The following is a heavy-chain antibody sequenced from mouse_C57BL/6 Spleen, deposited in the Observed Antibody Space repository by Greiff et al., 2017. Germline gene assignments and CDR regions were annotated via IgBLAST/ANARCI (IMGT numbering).Heavy chain of an antibody. D-gene: IGHD1-1*01. J-gene: IGHJ3*01. Sequence: VQLQQPGAELVMPGASVKLSCKASGYTFTSYWMHWVKQRPGQGLEWIGEIDPSDSYPNYNQKFKGKSTLTVDKSSSTAYIQLSSLTSEDSAVYYCARRYGSNFFAYWGQGTLVTVSA. CDR2: IDPSDSYP. CDR3: ARRYGSNFFAY. CDR1: GYTFTSYW. V-gene: IGHV1-69*01.